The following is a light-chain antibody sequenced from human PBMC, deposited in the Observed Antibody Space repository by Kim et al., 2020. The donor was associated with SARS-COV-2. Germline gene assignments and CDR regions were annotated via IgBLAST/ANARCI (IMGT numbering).Light chain of an antibody. J-gene: IGKJ5*01. CDR3: QQSCDMPIT. CDR1: QSISTY. Sequence: DIQVTQSPSSLSASVGDRVTITCRASQSISTYLHWYQQKPGKVPKLLINTASSLQSGVPSRFSGSGSGTDFTLTISSLQPEDFATYYCQQSCDMPITIGQGTRLEIK. CDR2: TAS. V-gene: IGKV1-39*01.